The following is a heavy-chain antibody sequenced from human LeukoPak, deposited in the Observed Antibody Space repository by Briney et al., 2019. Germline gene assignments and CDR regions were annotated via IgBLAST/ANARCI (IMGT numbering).Heavy chain of an antibody. D-gene: IGHD2-2*01. Sequence: GGSLRLSCAASGFTFSSYVMYWVRQAPGKGLEYVSSISSNGGSTYYANSVKGRFTISRDNSKNTLYLQMGSLRAEDMAVYYCARDRLSFIVVVPADYWGQGTLVTVSS. CDR1: GFTFSSYV. CDR2: ISSNGGST. J-gene: IGHJ4*02. V-gene: IGHV3-64*01. CDR3: ARDRLSFIVVVPADY.